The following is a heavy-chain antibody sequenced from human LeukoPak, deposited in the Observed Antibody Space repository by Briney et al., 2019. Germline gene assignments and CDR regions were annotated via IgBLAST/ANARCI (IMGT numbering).Heavy chain of an antibody. CDR2: ISAYNGNT. V-gene: IGHV1-18*01. D-gene: IGHD6-13*01. CDR1: GYTFSTYG. Sequence: ASVKVSCKAYGYTFSTYGITWVRQAPGQGLEWMGWISAYNGNTNYAQKLQGRVAMTTDTSTSTAYMELRSLRSDDTAVYYCARDPGYSSSWYHAFDIWGQGTMVTVSS. CDR3: ARDPGYSSSWYHAFDI. J-gene: IGHJ3*02.